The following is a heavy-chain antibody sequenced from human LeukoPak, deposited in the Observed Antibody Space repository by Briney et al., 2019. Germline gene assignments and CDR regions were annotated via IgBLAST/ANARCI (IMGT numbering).Heavy chain of an antibody. V-gene: IGHV3-48*01. D-gene: IGHD3-22*01. CDR3: ARADSSGYYLVGGFDI. J-gene: IGHJ3*02. CDR2: ISSSSSTV. CDR1: GFTFSSYS. Sequence: GGSLRLSCAASGFTFSSYSMNWVRQAPGKGLEWVSYISSSSSTVYYADSVKGRFTISRDNAENSLYLQMNSLRAEDTAVYYCARADSSGYYLVGGFDIWGQGTMVTVSS.